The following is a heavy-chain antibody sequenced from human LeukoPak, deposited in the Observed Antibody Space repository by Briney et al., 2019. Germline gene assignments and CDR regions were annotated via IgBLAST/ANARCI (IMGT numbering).Heavy chain of an antibody. CDR3: ARERSWGNFDY. J-gene: IGHJ4*02. CDR1: GGSISSYY. CDR2: IYYSGST. D-gene: IGHD7-27*01. Sequence: PSETLSLTCTVSGGSISSYYWSWIRQPPGKGLEWIGYIYYSGSTNYNPSLKSRVTISVDTSKNQFSLKLSYVTAADTAVYFCARERSWGNFDYWGQGTLVTVSS. V-gene: IGHV4-59*01.